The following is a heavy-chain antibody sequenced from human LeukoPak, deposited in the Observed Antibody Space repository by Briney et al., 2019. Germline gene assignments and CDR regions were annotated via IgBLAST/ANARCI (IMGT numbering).Heavy chain of an antibody. D-gene: IGHD3-22*01. CDR3: ARRAGDYSHPYDY. J-gene: IGHJ4*02. Sequence: PSETLSLTCTVSGGSISSYYWSWIRQPPGKGLEWIGEINHSGSTNYNPSLKSRVTISVDTSKNQFSLKLSSVTAAGTAVYYCARRAGDYSHPYDYWGQGILVTVSS. V-gene: IGHV4-34*01. CDR1: GGSISSYY. CDR2: INHSGST.